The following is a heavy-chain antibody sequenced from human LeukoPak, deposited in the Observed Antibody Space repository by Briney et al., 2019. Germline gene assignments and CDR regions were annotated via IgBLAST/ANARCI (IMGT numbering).Heavy chain of an antibody. CDR2: ISGSGGST. Sequence: GGSLRLSCAASGFTFSSYAMSWVRQAPGKRLEWVSAISGSGGSTYYADSVKGRFTISRDNSKNTLYLQINSLRAEDTAVYYCAKSAIFGVVITDYWGQGTLVTVSS. D-gene: IGHD3-3*01. CDR1: GFTFSSYA. CDR3: AKSAIFGVVITDY. V-gene: IGHV3-23*01. J-gene: IGHJ4*02.